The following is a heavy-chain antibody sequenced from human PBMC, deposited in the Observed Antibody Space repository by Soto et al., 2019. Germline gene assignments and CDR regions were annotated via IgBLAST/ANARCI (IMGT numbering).Heavy chain of an antibody. J-gene: IGHJ4*02. CDR3: ARRYYDYVWGSSFDY. Sequence: SETLSLTCSVSGASISSGDYYWSWIRQTPGEGLEWIGYIYNSGNTHYNPSLRSRATISTDTSKNQFSLKLSSVTAADTAMYYCARRYYDYVWGSSFDYWGQGILVTVSS. V-gene: IGHV4-30-4*01. D-gene: IGHD3-16*01. CDR2: IYNSGNT. CDR1: GASISSGDYY.